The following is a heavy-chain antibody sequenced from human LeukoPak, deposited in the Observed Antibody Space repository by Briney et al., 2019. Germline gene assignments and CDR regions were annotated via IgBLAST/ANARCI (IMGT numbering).Heavy chain of an antibody. Sequence: PGGSLRLSCAASGVTFSDYYMSWIRQAPGKGLEWVSYISSSSSYTNYADSLKGRFTISRDNAKHSLYLQMTSLRAEDTAVYYCAMSYGHDDAFDIWGQGTMVTVSS. V-gene: IGHV3-11*06. CDR1: GVTFSDYY. D-gene: IGHD5-18*01. J-gene: IGHJ3*02. CDR3: AMSYGHDDAFDI. CDR2: ISSSSSYT.